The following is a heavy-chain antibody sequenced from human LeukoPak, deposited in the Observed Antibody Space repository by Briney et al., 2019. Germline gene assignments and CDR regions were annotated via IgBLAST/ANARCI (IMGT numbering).Heavy chain of an antibody. D-gene: IGHD1-26*01. CDR2: ISASGGST. CDR1: GFTFSSFA. V-gene: IGHV3-23*01. Sequence: PGGSLRLSCAASGFTFSSFAMSWVRQTPGKGLEWVSAISASGGSTYYADSVKGRFTISRDNSQNTLYLQMNSLRAEDTAVYYCAKCISGSYPNKPYDCWGQGALVTVSS. CDR3: AKCISGSYPNKPYDC. J-gene: IGHJ4*02.